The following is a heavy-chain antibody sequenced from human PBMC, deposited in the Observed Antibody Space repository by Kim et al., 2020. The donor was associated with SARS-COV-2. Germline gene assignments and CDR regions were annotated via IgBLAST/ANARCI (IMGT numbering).Heavy chain of an antibody. Sequence: GGSLRLSCAASGFTFSSYWMTWVRQAPGKGLEWVANIKQDGNQKYYVDSVKGRFTISRDNAKNSLHLQMNSLRAEVTAVYYCARDGDLYSSGKDAFDIWGQGTMVTVSS. J-gene: IGHJ3*02. CDR2: IKQDGNQK. D-gene: IGHD6-19*01. CDR1: GFTFSSYW. CDR3: ARDGDLYSSGKDAFDI. V-gene: IGHV3-7*01.